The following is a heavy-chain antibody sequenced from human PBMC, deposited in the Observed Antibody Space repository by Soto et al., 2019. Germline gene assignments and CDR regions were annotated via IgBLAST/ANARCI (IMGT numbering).Heavy chain of an antibody. D-gene: IGHD6-6*01. J-gene: IGHJ4*02. CDR1: GGSVSSGSYY. Sequence: SETLSLTCTVSGGSVSSGSYYWSWIRQPPGKGLEWIGYIYYSGSTNYNPSLKSRVTISVDTSKNQFSLKLSSVTAADTAVYYCARSARFDYWSQGTLVTVSS. CDR2: IYYSGST. V-gene: IGHV4-61*01. CDR3: ARSARFDY.